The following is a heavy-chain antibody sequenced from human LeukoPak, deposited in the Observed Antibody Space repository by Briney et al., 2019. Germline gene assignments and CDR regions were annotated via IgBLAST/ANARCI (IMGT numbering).Heavy chain of an antibody. V-gene: IGHV3-48*01. CDR2: ISSSSSTI. J-gene: IGHJ5*02. Sequence: GGSLRLSCAASGFTFSSYSMNWARQAPGKGLEWVSYISSSSSTIYYADSVKGRFTISRDNAKNSLYLQMNSLRAEDTAVYYCARELSSGYYGWFDPWGQGTLVTVSS. D-gene: IGHD3-22*01. CDR3: ARELSSGYYGWFDP. CDR1: GFTFSSYS.